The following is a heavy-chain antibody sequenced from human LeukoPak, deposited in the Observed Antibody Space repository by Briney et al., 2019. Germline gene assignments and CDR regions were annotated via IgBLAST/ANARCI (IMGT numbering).Heavy chain of an antibody. CDR2: ISDDGSNK. J-gene: IGHJ4*02. CDR3: ARENRGYTYGPADYYFDY. CDR1: GFTFGSYA. V-gene: IGHV3-30*04. Sequence: GGSLRLSCAASGFTFGSYAMHWVRQAPGKGLEWVAVISDDGSNKYYADSVKGRFTISRDNSQNTLYLQMDSLRAEDTAVYYCARENRGYTYGPADYYFDYWGQGTLVTVSS. D-gene: IGHD5-18*01.